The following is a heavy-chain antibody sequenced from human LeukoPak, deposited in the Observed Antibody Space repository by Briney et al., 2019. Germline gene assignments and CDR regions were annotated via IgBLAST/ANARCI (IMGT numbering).Heavy chain of an antibody. J-gene: IGHJ4*02. Sequence: GSLRLSCAASGITVSSNYMSWVRQAPGKGLEWVSVIYSGGSTYYADSVKGRFTISRGNSKNTLYLQMNSLRAEDTAVYYCARDPMMSYDSSGEWGQGTLVTVSS. D-gene: IGHD3-22*01. CDR1: GITVSSNY. CDR3: ARDPMMSYDSSGE. CDR2: IYSGGST. V-gene: IGHV3-66*02.